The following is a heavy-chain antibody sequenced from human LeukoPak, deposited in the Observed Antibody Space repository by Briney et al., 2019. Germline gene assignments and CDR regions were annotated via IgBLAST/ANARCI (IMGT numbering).Heavy chain of an antibody. D-gene: IGHD3-10*01. CDR1: GGSISSGDYY. CDR2: IYYSGST. CDR3: ARGLVRGADWFDP. Sequence: SQTLSLTCTVSGGSISSGDYYWSWIRQPPGKGLEWIGYIYYSGSTYYNPSLKSRVTISVDTSKNQFSLKLSSVTAADTAVYYCARGLVRGADWFDPWGREPWSPSPQ. J-gene: IGHJ5*02. V-gene: IGHV4-30-4*01.